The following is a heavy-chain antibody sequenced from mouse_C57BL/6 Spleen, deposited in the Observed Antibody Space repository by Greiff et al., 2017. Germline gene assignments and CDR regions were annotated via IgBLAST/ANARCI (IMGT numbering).Heavy chain of an antibody. CDR2: IYPRSGNT. J-gene: IGHJ3*01. CDR1: GYTFTSYG. V-gene: IGHV1-81*01. D-gene: IGHD2-3*01. CDR3: ARYDGYYGAY. Sequence: QVQLQQSGAELARPGASVKLSCKASGYTFTSYGISWVKQRTGQGLEWIGEIYPRSGNTYYNEKFKGKATLTADKSSSTAYMELRSLTSEDSAVYFCARYDGYYGAYWGQGTLVTVSA.